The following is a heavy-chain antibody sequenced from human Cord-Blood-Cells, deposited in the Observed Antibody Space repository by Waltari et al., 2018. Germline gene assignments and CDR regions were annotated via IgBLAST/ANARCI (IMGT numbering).Heavy chain of an antibody. D-gene: IGHD6-13*01. J-gene: IGHJ4*02. V-gene: IGHV3-30*04. CDR3: ARVKRPSIAAALDY. CDR2: ISYDGSNK. CDR1: GFPCRSYA. Sequence: QVQLVESGGGVVQPGRSLRLSCAASGFPCRSYAMPWVRQAPGKGLEWVAVISYDGSNKYYADSVKVRFTISRDNSKNTLYLQMNSLRAEDTAVYYCARVKRPSIAAALDYWGQGTLVTVSS.